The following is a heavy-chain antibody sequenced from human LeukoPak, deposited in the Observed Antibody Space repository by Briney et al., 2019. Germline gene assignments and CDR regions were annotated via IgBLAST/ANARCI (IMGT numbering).Heavy chain of an antibody. D-gene: IGHD1-14*01. V-gene: IGHV3-53*01. CDR2: IYSGGGT. CDR3: ARRTAVSYYFDS. Sequence: GGSLRLSCAASGFTASSNYMSWVRQAPGKGLEWVSVIYSGGGTFYADSVKGRFTISRDNSKNTLYLQMNSPRVEDTAVYYCARRTAVSYYFDSWGQGTLVTVSS. J-gene: IGHJ4*02. CDR1: GFTASSNY.